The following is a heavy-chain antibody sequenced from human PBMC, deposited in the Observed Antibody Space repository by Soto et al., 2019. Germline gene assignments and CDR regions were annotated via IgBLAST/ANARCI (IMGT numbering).Heavy chain of an antibody. CDR3: ARRSYGSGSYRFDP. CDR2: IYYSGST. Sequence: PSETLSLTCTVSGGSISSYYWSWIRQPPGKGLEWIGYIYYSGSTNYNPSLKSRVTISVDTSKNQFSLKLSSVTAADTAVYYCARRSYGSGSYRFDPWGQGTLVTVSS. J-gene: IGHJ5*02. CDR1: GGSISSYY. V-gene: IGHV4-59*08. D-gene: IGHD3-10*01.